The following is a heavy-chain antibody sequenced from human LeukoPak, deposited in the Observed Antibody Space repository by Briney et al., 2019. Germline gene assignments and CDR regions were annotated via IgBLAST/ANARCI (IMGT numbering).Heavy chain of an antibody. Sequence: ASVKVSCKASGYTFTGYYMHWVRQAPGQGLEWMGWINPNSGGTNYAQKFQGRVTMTRDTSISTAYMELSRLRSDDTAVYYCARDQFPGGMGATSCPDYWGQGTLVTVSS. J-gene: IGHJ4*02. CDR3: ARDQFPGGMGATSCPDY. D-gene: IGHD1-26*01. CDR1: GYTFTGYY. V-gene: IGHV1-2*02. CDR2: INPNSGGT.